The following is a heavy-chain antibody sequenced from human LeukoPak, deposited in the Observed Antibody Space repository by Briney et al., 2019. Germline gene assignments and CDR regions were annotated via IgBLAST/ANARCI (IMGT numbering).Heavy chain of an antibody. Sequence: GGSLRLSCAASGFSFSTYAMHWVRQAPGKGLEWVAVISFDGRNEYYADSVKGRFTISRDISKNTLYLQMNSLRVEDTAVYYCVKHETGPEYWGQGTLVTVSS. D-gene: IGHD1-14*01. CDR2: ISFDGRNE. J-gene: IGHJ4*02. CDR1: GFSFSTYA. CDR3: VKHETGPEY. V-gene: IGHV3-30-3*02.